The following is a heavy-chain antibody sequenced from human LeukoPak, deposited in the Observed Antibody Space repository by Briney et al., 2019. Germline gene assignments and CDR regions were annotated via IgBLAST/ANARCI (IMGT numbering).Heavy chain of an antibody. D-gene: IGHD6-6*01. J-gene: IGHJ6*03. CDR3: ASGLGYSSSPEGYYYYMDV. CDR2: INRSGST. Sequence: SEILSLTCAIYGGSFSGYFWSWFHQPPGKGLEWIGEINRSGSTNYNSSLSLKSRVTISVDTSKNQFSLKLSSVTAADTAVYYCASGLGYSSSPEGYYYYMDVWGKGTTVTVSS. CDR1: GGSFSGYF. V-gene: IGHV4-34*01.